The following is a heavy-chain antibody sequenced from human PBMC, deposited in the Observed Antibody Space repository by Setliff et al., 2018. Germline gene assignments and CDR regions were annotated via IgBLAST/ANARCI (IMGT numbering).Heavy chain of an antibody. CDR3: ARERYFDWFFED. CDR2: IHASGSP. D-gene: IGHD3-9*01. J-gene: IGHJ4*01. Sequence: PSETLSLTCTVSGGSITSGSFYWSWIRQSDGKRPEWIGRIHASGSPDYNPSFKSRVTISRDTSTNQSSLKLGSVTAADTAVYYCARERYFDWFFEDWGHGTLVTVSS. V-gene: IGHV4-61*02. CDR1: GGSITSGSFY.